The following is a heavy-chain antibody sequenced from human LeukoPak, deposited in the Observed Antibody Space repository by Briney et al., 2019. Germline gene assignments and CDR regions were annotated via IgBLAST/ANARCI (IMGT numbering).Heavy chain of an antibody. V-gene: IGHV3-23*01. D-gene: IGHD6-13*01. CDR1: GFTFSSYA. CDR3: AKDLIAAAGTGDAFDI. CDR2: ISGSGGST. J-gene: IGHJ3*02. Sequence: GGSLRLSCAASGFTFSSYAMSWVRQAPGKGLEWVSAISGSGGSTYYADSVKGRFTISRDNSKNTLYLQMNSLRAEDTAVYYCAKDLIAAAGTGDAFDIWGQGTMVTVSS.